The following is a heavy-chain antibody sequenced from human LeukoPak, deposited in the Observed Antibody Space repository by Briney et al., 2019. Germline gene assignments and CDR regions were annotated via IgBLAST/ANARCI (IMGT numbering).Heavy chain of an antibody. D-gene: IGHD2-2*01. Sequence: ASVKVSCKASGGMFSSYAISWVRQAPGQGLEWMGGIMPIFGTANYAQKFQGRVTITADESTSTAYMELSSLRSEDTAVYYCARGVVVPAAMVPEPPTVTTLGVDAFDIWGQGTMVTVSS. CDR1: GGMFSSYA. J-gene: IGHJ3*02. CDR2: IMPIFGTA. CDR3: ARGVVVPAAMVPEPPTVTTLGVDAFDI. V-gene: IGHV1-69*13.